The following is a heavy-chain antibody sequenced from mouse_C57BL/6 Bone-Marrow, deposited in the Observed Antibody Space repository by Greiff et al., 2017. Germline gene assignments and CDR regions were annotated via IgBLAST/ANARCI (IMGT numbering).Heavy chain of an antibody. CDR3: ARRPGGNLWYFDV. Sequence: QVHVKQSGAELAKPGASVKLSCKASGYTFTSYWMHWVKQRPGQGLEWIGYINPSSGYTKYNQKFKDKATVTADKSSSTAYMQRSSLTDEDSAVYYGARRPGGNLWYFDVWGTGTTVTVSS. J-gene: IGHJ1*03. CDR1: GYTFTSYW. V-gene: IGHV1-7*01. D-gene: IGHD2-1*01. CDR2: INPSSGYT.